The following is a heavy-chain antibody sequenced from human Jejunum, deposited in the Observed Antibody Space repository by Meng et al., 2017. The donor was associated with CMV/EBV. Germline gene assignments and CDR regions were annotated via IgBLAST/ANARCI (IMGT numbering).Heavy chain of an antibody. CDR3: ARQPGSLAY. J-gene: IGHJ4*02. CDR1: GFTFSNAW. Sequence: VEAWGGLVKAGESLRLSCATSGFTFSNAWMTLVRQAPGKGLEWVAVISDDGSNEYYADSVKGRFTISRDNSKNTLYLQMNSLRAADTAVYYCARQPGSLAYWGQGTLVTVSS. V-gene: IGHV3-30-3*01. CDR2: ISDDGSNE.